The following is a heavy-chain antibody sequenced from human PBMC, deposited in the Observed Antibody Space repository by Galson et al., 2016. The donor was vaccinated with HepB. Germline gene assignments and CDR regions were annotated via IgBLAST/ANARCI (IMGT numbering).Heavy chain of an antibody. D-gene: IGHD3-10*01. J-gene: IGHJ3*02. V-gene: IGHV1-24*01. Sequence: SVKVSCKVSGYTLTELSMHWVRQAPGKGLEWMGGFDPEDGETIYAQKFQGRVTMTEDTSTDTAYMELSSLRSEDTAVYYCTTARGVNSGSYYNVRGDAFDIWGEGTMVSVSS. CDR1: GYTLTELS. CDR2: FDPEDGET. CDR3: TTARGVNSGSYYNVRGDAFDI.